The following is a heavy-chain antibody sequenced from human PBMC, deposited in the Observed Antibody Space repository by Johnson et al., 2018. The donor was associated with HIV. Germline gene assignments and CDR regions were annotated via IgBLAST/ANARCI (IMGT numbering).Heavy chain of an antibody. CDR2: ISSSGSNI. D-gene: IGHD1-26*01. CDR1: GFTFSDYY. Sequence: QVQLVESGGGLVKPGGSLRLSCAPSGFTFSDYYMSWMRQAPGQGLEWVSYISSSGSNIYKADSVKGRFTISRDNSKNTLYLQMNSLRAEDTAVYYCAKDPVGATWAFDIWGQGTMVTVSS. V-gene: IGHV3-11*04. CDR3: AKDPVGATWAFDI. J-gene: IGHJ3*02.